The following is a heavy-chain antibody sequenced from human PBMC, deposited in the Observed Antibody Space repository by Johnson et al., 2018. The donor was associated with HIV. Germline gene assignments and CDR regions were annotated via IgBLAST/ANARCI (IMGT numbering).Heavy chain of an antibody. V-gene: IGHV3-30*04. D-gene: IGHD2-15*01. Sequence: QVHLVESGGGLVQPGGSLRLSCAASGFTFSSYAMHWVRQAPGKGLEWVAVISYDGREKYFADSVKGRFTISRDSSKTTLYLQMNSLSDEDTAVYYCANSLLLDAFNIWGQGTMVTVSS. J-gene: IGHJ3*02. CDR1: GFTFSSYA. CDR3: ANSLLLDAFNI. CDR2: ISYDGREK.